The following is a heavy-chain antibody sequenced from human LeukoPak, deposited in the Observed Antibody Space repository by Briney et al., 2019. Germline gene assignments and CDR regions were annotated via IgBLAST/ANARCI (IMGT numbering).Heavy chain of an antibody. CDR3: ASSPLEWLPIPDY. CDR2: IYYSGST. D-gene: IGHD3-3*01. CDR1: GGSISSSSYY. J-gene: IGHJ4*02. V-gene: IGHV4-39*01. Sequence: PSETLSLTCTVSGGSISSSSYYWGWIRQPPGKGLEWIGSIYYSGSTYYNPSLKSRVTISVDTSKNQFSLKLSSVTAADTAVYYCASSPLEWLPIPDYWGQGTLVTVSS.